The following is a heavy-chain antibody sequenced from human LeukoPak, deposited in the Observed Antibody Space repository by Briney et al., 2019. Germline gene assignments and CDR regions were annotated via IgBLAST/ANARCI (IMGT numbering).Heavy chain of an antibody. D-gene: IGHD5-12*01. Sequence: GASVKVSCKASGGTFSSYAISWVRQAPGQGLEWMGGIIPIFGTANYAQKFQGRVTITTDESTSTAYMELSSLRSEDTAVYYCASRSGYSGYDWGGFFDYWGQRTLVTVSS. CDR2: IIPIFGTA. V-gene: IGHV1-69*05. CDR3: ASRSGYSGYDWGGFFDY. J-gene: IGHJ4*02. CDR1: GGTFSSYA.